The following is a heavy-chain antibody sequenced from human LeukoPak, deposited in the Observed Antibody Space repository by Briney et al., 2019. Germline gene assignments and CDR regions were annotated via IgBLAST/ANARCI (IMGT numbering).Heavy chain of an antibody. CDR2: IIPIFGTA. Sequence: SVKVSCKASGGTFSKYTISWVRQRPGQGLEWMGGIIPIFGTANYAQKSQGRVTITADESTSTAYMELSSLRSEDTAVYYCASGQTYYDILTGYYPTLDAFDIWGQGTMVTVSS. CDR3: ASGQTYYDILTGYYPTLDAFDI. V-gene: IGHV1-69*13. CDR1: GGTFSKYT. J-gene: IGHJ3*02. D-gene: IGHD3-9*01.